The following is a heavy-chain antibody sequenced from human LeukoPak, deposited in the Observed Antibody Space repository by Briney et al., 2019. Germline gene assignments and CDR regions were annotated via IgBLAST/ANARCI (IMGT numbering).Heavy chain of an antibody. J-gene: IGHJ4*02. CDR2: LSGTGAGT. D-gene: IGHD5-18*01. CDR1: GFTFSNYA. V-gene: IGHV3-23*01. Sequence: GGSLRLSCAASGFTFSNYAMTWVRQAPGKGLEWVSALSGTGAGTYYADSVKGRFTISRDSAKNTLYLQMNSLRAEDTAVYYCARVGGVDTAMATDYWGQGTLVTVSS. CDR3: ARVGGVDTAMATDY.